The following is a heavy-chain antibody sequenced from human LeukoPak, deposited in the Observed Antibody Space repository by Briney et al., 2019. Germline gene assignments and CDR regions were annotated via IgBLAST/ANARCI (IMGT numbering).Heavy chain of an antibody. D-gene: IGHD3-3*01. CDR3: ATNSLRFLEWLPSRYYYMDV. V-gene: IGHV1-24*01. CDR1: GYTLTELS. Sequence: ASVTVSCKVSGYTLTELSLHWVRQAPGKGLEWMGGFDPEDGETIYAQKFQGRVIMTEDTSTDTAYMELSSLRSEDTAVYYCATNSLRFLEWLPSRYYYMDVWGKGTTVTVS. CDR2: FDPEDGET. J-gene: IGHJ6*03.